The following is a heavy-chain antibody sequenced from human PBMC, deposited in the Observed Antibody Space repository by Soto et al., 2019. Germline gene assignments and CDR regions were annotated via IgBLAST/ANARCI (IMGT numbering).Heavy chain of an antibody. CDR1: GFTFSSYA. J-gene: IGHJ4*02. Sequence: EVQLLESGGGLVQRGGSLRLSCAASGFTFSSYAMSWVRQAPGKGLEWVSAISAGGGSTYYADSVKGRFTISRDNRKNALYLQMTSLRAEDTAVYYCAKDRSTGWYYFDYWGQGTLVTVSS. D-gene: IGHD6-19*01. V-gene: IGHV3-23*01. CDR3: AKDRSTGWYYFDY. CDR2: ISAGGGST.